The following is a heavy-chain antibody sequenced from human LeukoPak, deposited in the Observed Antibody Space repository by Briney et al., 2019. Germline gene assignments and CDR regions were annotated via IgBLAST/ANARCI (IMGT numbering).Heavy chain of an antibody. J-gene: IGHJ6*03. CDR2: IYSGGST. CDR1: GFTVSSNY. Sequence: PGGSLRLSCAASGFTVSSNYMSWVRQAPGKGLKWVSVIYSGGSTYYADSVKGRFTISRDNSKNTLYLQVNSLRAEDTAVYYCARDVKCCRPAYYYYYMDVWGKGTTVTVSS. V-gene: IGHV3-66*02. D-gene: IGHD2/OR15-2a*01. CDR3: ARDVKCCRPAYYYYYMDV.